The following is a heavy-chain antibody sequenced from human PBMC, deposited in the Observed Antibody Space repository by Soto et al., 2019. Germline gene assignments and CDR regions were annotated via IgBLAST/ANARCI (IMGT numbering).Heavy chain of an antibody. Sequence: TLSLTCTVSGGAVSSGTYYWSWIRQPPGKGLEWIGHIYFTGSTNYNPSLKSRVTMSLDTSRNQFSLKLSPVTAADTAVYYCTRGPPRVQWFDPWGLGTLVTVSS. J-gene: IGHJ5*02. CDR2: IYFTGST. CDR1: GGAVSSGTYY. V-gene: IGHV4-61*01. CDR3: TRGPPRVQWFDP.